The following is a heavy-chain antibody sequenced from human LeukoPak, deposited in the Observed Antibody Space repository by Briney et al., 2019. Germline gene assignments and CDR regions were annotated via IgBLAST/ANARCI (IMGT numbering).Heavy chain of an antibody. J-gene: IGHJ6*03. CDR2: ISGSAGST. D-gene: IGHD6-19*01. CDR3: AKKAVAGYYYYYMDV. V-gene: IGHV3-23*01. Sequence: GGSLRLSCAVSGFTCSSYAMSWVRQAPGKGLEWVSLISGSAGSTYYADSVKGRFTISRDNSKNTLYLQMNSLRPEDTAVYYCAKKAVAGYYYYYMDVWGKGTTVTVSS. CDR1: GFTCSSYA.